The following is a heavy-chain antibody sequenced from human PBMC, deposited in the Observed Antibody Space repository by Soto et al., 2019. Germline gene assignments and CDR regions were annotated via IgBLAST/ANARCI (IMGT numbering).Heavy chain of an antibody. Sequence: QITLKESGPTLVKPTQTLTLTCTFSGFSLSTSGVGVGWIRQPPGKALEWLALIYWDDDKRYSPSLNSRLTITKDTSKNQAVLMMTNVDPVDTATYYCAHRGLVADTRGNWFDPWGQGTLVTVSS. CDR1: GFSLSTSGVG. J-gene: IGHJ5*02. CDR2: IYWDDDK. CDR3: AHRGLVADTRGNWFDP. V-gene: IGHV2-5*02. D-gene: IGHD2-15*01.